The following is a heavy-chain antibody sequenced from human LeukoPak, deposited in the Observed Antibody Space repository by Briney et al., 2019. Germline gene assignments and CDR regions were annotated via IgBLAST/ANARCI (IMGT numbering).Heavy chain of an antibody. CDR1: GYTFTNYG. CDR3: ARVECSSTSCYNVWFDP. D-gene: IGHD2-2*02. CDR2: ISPYNGNT. J-gene: IGHJ5*02. Sequence: ASVKVSCKASGYTFTNYGISWLRQAPGQGPEWMGWISPYNGNTKYAQKLQGRVTMTTDTSTSTAHMELRSLRSDDTAVYYCARVECSSTSCYNVWFDPWGQGTLDSVSS. V-gene: IGHV1-18*01.